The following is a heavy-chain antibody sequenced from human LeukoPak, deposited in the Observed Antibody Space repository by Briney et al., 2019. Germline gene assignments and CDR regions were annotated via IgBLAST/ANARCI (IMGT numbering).Heavy chain of an antibody. CDR1: GFIFDTHT. CDR2: ISGSGDST. D-gene: IGHD6-13*01. CDR3: ASAGVPQQLVNYGMDV. Sequence: GGSLRLSCTGSGFIFDTHTLTWVRQAPGKGLEWVASISGSGDSTNYGDSVKGRFTISRDNAKNSLYLQMNSLRAEDTAVYYCASAGVPQQLVNYGMDVWGQGTTVTVSS. V-gene: IGHV3-23*01. J-gene: IGHJ6*02.